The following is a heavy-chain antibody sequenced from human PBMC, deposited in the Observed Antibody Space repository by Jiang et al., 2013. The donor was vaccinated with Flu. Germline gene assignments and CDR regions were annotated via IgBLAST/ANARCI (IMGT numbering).Heavy chain of an antibody. CDR2: ITSRESI. CDR1: GFTFSDYY. D-gene: IGHD2-15*01. Sequence: SLRLSCAASGFTFSDYYMSWIRQAPGKGLEWISYITSRESIYYADSVKGRFTISRDNAKNSLYLQMNSLRAEDTAVYYCARVKRVVEAEHFDYVGPREPWSPSPQ. CDR3: ARVKRVVEAEHFDY. J-gene: IGHJ4*02. V-gene: IGHV3-11*01.